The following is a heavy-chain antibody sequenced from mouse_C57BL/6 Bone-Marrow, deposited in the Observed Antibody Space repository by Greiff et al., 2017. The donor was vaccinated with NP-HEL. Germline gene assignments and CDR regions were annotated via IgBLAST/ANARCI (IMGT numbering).Heavy chain of an antibody. CDR3: ANSYGWFAY. Sequence: QVQLKQPGAELVRPGTSVKLSCKASGYTFTSYWMHWVKQRPGQGLEWIGVIDPSDSYTNYNQKFKGKATLTVDTSSSTAYMQLSSLTSEDSAVYYCANSYGWFAYWGQGTLVTVSA. V-gene: IGHV1-59*01. J-gene: IGHJ3*01. D-gene: IGHD1-1*01. CDR2: IDPSDSYT. CDR1: GYTFTSYW.